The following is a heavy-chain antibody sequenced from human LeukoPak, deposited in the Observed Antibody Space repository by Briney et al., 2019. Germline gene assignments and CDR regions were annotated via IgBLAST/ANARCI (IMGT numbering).Heavy chain of an antibody. CDR2: IIPIFGTA. CDR1: GGTFSSYA. V-gene: IGHV1-69*13. D-gene: IGHD3-10*01. J-gene: IGHJ4*02. CDR3: AATFGELLIGGVDY. Sequence: SVKVSCKASGGTFSSYAISWVRQAPGQGLEWMGGIIPIFGTANYAQKFQGRVTITADESTSTAYMELSSLRSEDTAVYYCAATFGELLIGGVDYWGQGTLVTVSS.